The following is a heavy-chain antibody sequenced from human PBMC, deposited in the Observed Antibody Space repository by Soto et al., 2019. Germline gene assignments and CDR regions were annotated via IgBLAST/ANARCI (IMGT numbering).Heavy chain of an antibody. V-gene: IGHV4-39*01. J-gene: IGHJ5*02. CDR2: IYYSGST. CDR3: ARGRNWFDP. CDR1: GGSIRSSSYY. Sequence: KSSETLSLTCTVSGGSIRSSSYYWGWIRQPPGKGLEWIGSIYYSGSTYYNPSLKSRVTISVDTSKNQFSLKLSSVTAADTAVYYCARGRNWFDPWGQGTLVTVSS.